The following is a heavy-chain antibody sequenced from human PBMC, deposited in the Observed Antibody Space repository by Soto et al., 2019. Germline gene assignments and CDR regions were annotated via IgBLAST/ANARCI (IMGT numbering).Heavy chain of an antibody. Sequence: EVHLLESGGGLVQPGGSLTLSCTVSGFTFSDYAMNWVRQAPGRGLEWVASIHGGGKGMYYAHSVKGRFTISGDKSKSTLYLHIHKLSAEETALSYCAKDRSLSASVWLLDAGYYFDYWGQGTLVTVSS. CDR2: IHGGGKGM. D-gene: IGHD3-9*01. CDR3: AKDRSLSASVWLLDAGYYFDY. J-gene: IGHJ4*02. V-gene: IGHV3-23*05. CDR1: GFTFSDYA.